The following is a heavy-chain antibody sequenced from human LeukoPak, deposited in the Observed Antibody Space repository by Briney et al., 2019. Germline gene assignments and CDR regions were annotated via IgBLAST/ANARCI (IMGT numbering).Heavy chain of an antibody. CDR1: GLTFTDAW. J-gene: IGHJ5*02. CDR2: IKSRIDGGTT. Sequence: GGSLRLSCTASGLTFTDAWMIWVRQAPGKGLEWVGRIKSRIDGGTTDFAAAVKGRFNISRDDSKNTMYLQMNSLKSDDTALYYCSVEGNLNWFDPWGQETLVTVSS. CDR3: SVEGNLNWFDP. V-gene: IGHV3-15*01. D-gene: IGHD5-24*01.